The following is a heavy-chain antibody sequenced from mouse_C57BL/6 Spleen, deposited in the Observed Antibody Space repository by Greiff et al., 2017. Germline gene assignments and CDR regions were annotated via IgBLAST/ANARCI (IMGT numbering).Heavy chain of an antibody. D-gene: IGHD2-4*01. Sequence: VQLQQPGAELVMPGASVKLSCKASGYTFTDYNMDWVKQSHGKSLEWIGDINPNNGGTIYNQKFKGKATLTVDKSSSTAYMELRSLTSEDTAVYYCARPYYDYDGGWFAYWGQGTLVTVSA. CDR3: ARPYYDYDGGWFAY. J-gene: IGHJ3*01. V-gene: IGHV1-18*01. CDR1: GYTFTDYN. CDR2: INPNNGGT.